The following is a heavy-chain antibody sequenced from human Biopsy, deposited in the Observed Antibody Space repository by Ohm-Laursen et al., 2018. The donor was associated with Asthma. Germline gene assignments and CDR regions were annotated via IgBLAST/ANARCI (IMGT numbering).Heavy chain of an antibody. D-gene: IGHD4-17*01. CDR1: GYSLTDLS. CDR2: HDHEEGGT. V-gene: IGHV1-24*01. CDR3: ASDFPKDYVRYNFQF. J-gene: IGHJ4*02. Sequence: SVKVSCKLSGYSLTDLSMHWVRQAPGQGLEWTGGHDHEEGGTVNAWRFQGRVTMTEDTSTDTAYMELSSLSSDDTAVYYCASDFPKDYVRYNFQFWGQGTLVTVSS.